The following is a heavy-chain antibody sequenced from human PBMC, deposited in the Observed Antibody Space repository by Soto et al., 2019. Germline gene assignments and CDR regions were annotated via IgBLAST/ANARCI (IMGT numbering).Heavy chain of an antibody. D-gene: IGHD3-10*01. Sequence: TLSLTCTVSGGSISSYYWSWIRQPPGKGLEWIGYIYYSGSTNYNPSLRSRVTISVDTSKNQFSLKLSSVTAADTALYYCARQGLGAIHGLVDVWGQGTTVTVSS. CDR1: GGSISSYY. J-gene: IGHJ6*02. CDR3: ARQGLGAIHGLVDV. V-gene: IGHV4-59*08. CDR2: IYYSGST.